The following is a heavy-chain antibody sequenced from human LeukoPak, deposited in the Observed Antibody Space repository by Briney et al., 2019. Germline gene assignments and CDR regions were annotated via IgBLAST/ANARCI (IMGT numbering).Heavy chain of an antibody. CDR2: IYYSGST. D-gene: IGHD1-26*01. CDR3: ARYSGAVDY. Sequence: SETLSLTCTVSGGSISSYYWSWIRQPPGKGLEWIGYIYYSGSTNYNPSLKSRVTISVDTSKNQFSLKLSSVTAADTAVYYCARYSGAVDYWGQGTLVTVSS. CDR1: GGSISSYY. V-gene: IGHV4-59*01. J-gene: IGHJ4*02.